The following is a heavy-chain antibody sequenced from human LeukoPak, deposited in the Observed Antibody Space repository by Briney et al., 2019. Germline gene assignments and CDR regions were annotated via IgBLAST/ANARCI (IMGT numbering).Heavy chain of an antibody. J-gene: IGHJ6*02. CDR1: GFTFSSYW. V-gene: IGHV3-7*01. D-gene: IGHD2-2*01. Sequence: GGSLRLSCAASGFTFSSYWMSWVRQAPGKGLEWVANIKQDGSEKYYVDSVKGRFTISRDNAKNSLYLQMNSLRAEDTAVYYCARIGGSTSSGYYGMDVWGQGTTVTVSS. CDR3: ARIGGSTSSGYYGMDV. CDR2: IKQDGSEK.